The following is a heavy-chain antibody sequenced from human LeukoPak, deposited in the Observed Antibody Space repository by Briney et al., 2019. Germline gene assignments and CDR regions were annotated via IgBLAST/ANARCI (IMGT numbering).Heavy chain of an antibody. CDR2: IYPGDSDT. J-gene: IGHJ4*02. Sequence: GESLQISCKGSGYSFTSYWIGWVRQMPGKGLEWMGIIYPGDSDTRYSPSFQGQVTISADKSISTAYLQWSSLKASDTAMYYCARQISSYYDYVWGSYRYFDYWGQGTLVTVSS. CDR3: ARQISSYYDYVWGSYRYFDY. CDR1: GYSFTSYW. V-gene: IGHV5-51*01. D-gene: IGHD3-16*02.